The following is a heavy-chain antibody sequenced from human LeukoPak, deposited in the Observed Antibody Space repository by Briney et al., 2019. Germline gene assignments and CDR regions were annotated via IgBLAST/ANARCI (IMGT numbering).Heavy chain of an antibody. CDR3: AKDQYSSSWNQIDY. D-gene: IGHD6-13*01. CDR2: ISSSSSYI. CDR1: GFTFSSYS. V-gene: IGHV3-21*01. Sequence: GGSLRLSCAASGFTFSSYSMNWVRQAPGKGLEWVSSISSSSSYIYYADSVKGRFTISRDNAKNSLYLQMNSLRAEDTAVYYCAKDQYSSSWNQIDYWGQGTLVTVSS. J-gene: IGHJ4*02.